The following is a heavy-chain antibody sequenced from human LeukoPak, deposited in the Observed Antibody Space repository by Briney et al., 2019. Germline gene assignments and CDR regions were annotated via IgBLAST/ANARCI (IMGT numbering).Heavy chain of an antibody. CDR3: ARDLGYSSSSGY. D-gene: IGHD6-6*01. V-gene: IGHV3-66*03. J-gene: IGHJ4*02. Sequence: GGSLRLSCAASGFTVSSNYMSWVRQAPGKGLEWVSIIYSNGNTYYADSVKGRFTISRDNAKDTLYLQMNSLRTEDTAVYYCARDLGYSSSSGYWGRGTLVTVSS. CDR1: GFTVSSNY. CDR2: IYSNGNT.